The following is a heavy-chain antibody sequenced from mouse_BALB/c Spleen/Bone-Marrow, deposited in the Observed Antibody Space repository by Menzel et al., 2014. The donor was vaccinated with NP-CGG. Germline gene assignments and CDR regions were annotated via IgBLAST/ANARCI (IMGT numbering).Heavy chain of an antibody. J-gene: IGHJ4*01. CDR2: IDPSTNET. CDR3: ARRTLAMDY. Sequence: VQLQQSGPDLVRPGSSVKMSCKASDYTFTTYWMHWVKQRPGQGLEWIGMIDPSTNETRLNQKFKDKATLIVDKSSNTAYMQLSSLTSEDSAVYYCARRTLAMDYWGQGTSVTVSS. CDR1: DYTFTTYW. V-gene: IGHV1-52*01.